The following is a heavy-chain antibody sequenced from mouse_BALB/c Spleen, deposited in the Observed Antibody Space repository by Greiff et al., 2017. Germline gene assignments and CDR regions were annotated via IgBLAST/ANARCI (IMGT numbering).Heavy chain of an antibody. CDR2: ILPGSGST. V-gene: IGHV1-9*01. D-gene: IGHD3-1*01. J-gene: IGHJ4*01. Sequence: VQLQQSGAELMKPGASVKISCKATGYTFSSYWIEWVKQRPGHGLEWIGEILPGSGSTNYNEKFKGKATFTADTSSNTAYMQLSSLTSEDSAVYYCARRELGLRGYAMDYWGQGTSVTVSS. CDR1: GYTFSSYW. CDR3: ARRELGLRGYAMDY.